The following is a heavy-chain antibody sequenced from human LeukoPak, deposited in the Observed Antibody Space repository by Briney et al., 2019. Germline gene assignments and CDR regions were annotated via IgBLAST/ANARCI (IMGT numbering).Heavy chain of an antibody. D-gene: IGHD6-25*01. CDR2: ISANSSII. CDR1: AVTFSGYS. V-gene: IGHV3-48*01. Sequence: SGGSLRLSCGASAVTFSGYSMNGVRQAPGKGLEWISYISANSSIIHYADSAKGRFTISRDNAKRSLYLKVSSLRAEDTAVYYCFRLNGFDSWGPETLVTVTS. J-gene: IGHJ5*01. CDR3: FRLNGFDS.